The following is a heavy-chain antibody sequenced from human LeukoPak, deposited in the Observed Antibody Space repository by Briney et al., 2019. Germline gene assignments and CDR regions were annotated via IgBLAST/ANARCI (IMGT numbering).Heavy chain of an antibody. CDR3: ARDYYDNSGFGAFDI. J-gene: IGHJ3*02. CDR2: INPNSGGT. V-gene: IGHV1-2*02. Sequence: ASAKVSCKASGYTFTAHYMHWVRQAPGQGLEWMGWINPNSGGTKYAQNFQGRVTMTRDTSIRTVYMELSRLRSDDTAVYYCARDYYDNSGFGAFDIWGQGTMVTVSS. D-gene: IGHD3-22*01. CDR1: GYTFTAHY.